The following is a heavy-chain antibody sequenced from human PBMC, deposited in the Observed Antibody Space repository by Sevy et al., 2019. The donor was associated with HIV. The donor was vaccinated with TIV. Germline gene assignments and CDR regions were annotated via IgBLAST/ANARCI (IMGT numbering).Heavy chain of an antibody. Sequence: GGSLRLSCAASGFTFFSHVMSWVRQAPGKGLEWVSGLSGSGGTTYYADSVKGRFSISRDNSKNKLYLQMSSLRIEDTAVYYCGTGTTDSCISWVFDVWGQGTMVTVSS. CDR3: GTGTTDSCISWVFDV. CDR1: GFTFFSHV. CDR2: LSGSGGTT. D-gene: IGHD6-13*01. J-gene: IGHJ3*01. V-gene: IGHV3-23*01.